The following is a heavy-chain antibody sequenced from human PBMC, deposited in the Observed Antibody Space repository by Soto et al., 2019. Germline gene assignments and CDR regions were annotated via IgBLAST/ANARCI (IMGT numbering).Heavy chain of an antibody. V-gene: IGHV3-64D*08. CDR1: GFTFSSYA. Sequence: GGSLRLSCSASGFTFSSYAMHWVRQAPGKGLEYVSAISSNGGSTYYADSVKGRFTISRDNSKNTLYLQMSSLRAEDTAVYYCVKGGGYSSGWYFQYFDYWGQGTLVTVSS. CDR2: ISSNGGST. D-gene: IGHD6-19*01. CDR3: VKGGGYSSGWYFQYFDY. J-gene: IGHJ4*02.